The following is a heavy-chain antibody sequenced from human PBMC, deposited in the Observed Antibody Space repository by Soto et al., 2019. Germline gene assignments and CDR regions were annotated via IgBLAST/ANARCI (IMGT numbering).Heavy chain of an antibody. D-gene: IGHD2-8*01. CDR1: GGSISSGDCY. CDR3: ARLYCTNGVCYQGVWFDP. CDR2: IYYSGST. V-gene: IGHV4-30-4*01. Sequence: SETLSLTCTVSGGSISSGDCYWSWIRQPPGKGLEWIGYIYYSGSTYYNPSLKSRVTISVDTSKNQFSLKLSSVTAADTAVYYCARLYCTNGVCYQGVWFDPWGQGTLVTISS. J-gene: IGHJ5*02.